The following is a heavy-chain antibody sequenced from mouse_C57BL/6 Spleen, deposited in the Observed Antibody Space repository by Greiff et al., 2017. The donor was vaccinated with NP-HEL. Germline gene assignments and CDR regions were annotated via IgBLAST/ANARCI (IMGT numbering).Heavy chain of an antibody. J-gene: IGHJ2*01. CDR2: ISDGGSYT. CDR1: GFTFSSYA. D-gene: IGHD1-1*01. CDR3: ASLRYFDY. V-gene: IGHV5-4*01. Sequence: DVHLVESGGGLVKPGGSLKLSCAASGFTFSSYAMSWVRQTPEKRLEWVATISDGGSYTYYPDNVKGRFTISRDNAKNNLYLQMSHLKSEDTAMYYCASLRYFDYWGQGTTLTVSS.